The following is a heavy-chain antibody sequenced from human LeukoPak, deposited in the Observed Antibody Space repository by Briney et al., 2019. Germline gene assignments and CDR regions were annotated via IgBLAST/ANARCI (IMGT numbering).Heavy chain of an antibody. Sequence: PSETLSLTCTVSGGSISSYYWSWIRQPPGKGLEWIGYIYYSGSTNYNPSLKSRVTISVDTSKNQFSLKLSSVTAADTAVYYCARDQRNYMDVWGKGTTVTVSS. V-gene: IGHV4-59*01. CDR1: GGSISSYY. CDR2: IYYSGST. CDR3: ARDQRNYMDV. J-gene: IGHJ6*03.